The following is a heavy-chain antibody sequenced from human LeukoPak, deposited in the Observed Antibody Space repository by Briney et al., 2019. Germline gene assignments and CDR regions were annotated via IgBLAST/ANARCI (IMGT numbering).Heavy chain of an antibody. CDR2: ISGGGDIT. CDR3: VREDTPATANY. D-gene: IGHD2-21*02. J-gene: IGHJ4*02. CDR1: GFNFANHA. V-gene: IGHV3-23*01. Sequence: PGGSLRLSCAASGFNFANHAMSWVRQTAGKGQEWVSAISGGGDITYYADSVKGRFTISRDNSKDTLFLQMHSLRPGDTAVYYCVREDTPATANYWGQGTLVTISS.